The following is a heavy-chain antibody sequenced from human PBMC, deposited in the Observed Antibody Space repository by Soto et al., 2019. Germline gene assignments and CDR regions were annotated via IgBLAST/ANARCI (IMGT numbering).Heavy chain of an antibody. Sequence: PSETLSLTCTVSGGSISSGGYYWSWIRQHPGQGLEWIGYIYYSGSTNYNPSLKSRVTMSADTSKNQLSLKLSSVTAADTAVYYCARHGGNSYFDYWGQGTLVTVSS. J-gene: IGHJ4*02. D-gene: IGHD2-21*02. CDR3: ARHGGNSYFDY. V-gene: IGHV4-31*02. CDR1: GGSISSGGYY. CDR2: IYYSGST.